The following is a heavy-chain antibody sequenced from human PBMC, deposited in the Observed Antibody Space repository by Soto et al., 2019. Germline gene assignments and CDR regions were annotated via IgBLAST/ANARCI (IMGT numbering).Heavy chain of an antibody. V-gene: IGHV4-34*01. CDR1: GGSFSGYY. J-gene: IGHJ1*01. Sequence: QVQLQQWGAGLLKPSETLSLTCAVYGGSFSGYYWSWIRQPPGKGLEWIGEINHSGSTNYNPSLKSRVTISVETSKNQFSLKLSSVTAADTVVYYCARGDRPGYFQHWGQGTLVTVSS. CDR2: INHSGST. CDR3: ARGDRPGYFQH.